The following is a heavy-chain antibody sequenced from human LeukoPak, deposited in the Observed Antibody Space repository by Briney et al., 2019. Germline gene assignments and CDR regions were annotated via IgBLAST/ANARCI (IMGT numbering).Heavy chain of an antibody. CDR2: IYHSGST. CDR1: GYSISSGYY. Sequence: PSETLSLTCTVSGYSISSGYYWGWIRQPPRKRLEWIGSIYHSGSTYYNPSLKSRVTISVDTSKNHFSLKLSSVTAADTAVYYCARDRRGFDWFDYWGQGTLVTVSS. D-gene: IGHD3-10*01. J-gene: IGHJ5*01. CDR3: ARDRRGFDWFDY. V-gene: IGHV4-38-2*02.